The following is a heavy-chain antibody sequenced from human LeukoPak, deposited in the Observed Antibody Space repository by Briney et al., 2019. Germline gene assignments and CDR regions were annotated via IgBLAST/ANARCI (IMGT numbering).Heavy chain of an antibody. CDR2: IYHTGST. J-gene: IGHJ4*02. CDR1: GYSISSGYY. Sequence: SETLSLTCAVSGYSISSGYYCGWIRQPPGEGLEWIGSIYHTGSTCYNPSLKSRVTISVDTSKNQFSLKLSSVTAADTAVYYCGRHLDIVAPFDYWGQGTLVTVSS. V-gene: IGHV4-38-2*01. CDR3: GRHLDIVAPFDY. D-gene: IGHD5-12*01.